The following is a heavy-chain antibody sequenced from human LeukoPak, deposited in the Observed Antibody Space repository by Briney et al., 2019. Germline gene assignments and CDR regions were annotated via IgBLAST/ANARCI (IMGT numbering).Heavy chain of an antibody. Sequence: RGSLGLSCAASGFTFSSYSMNWVRQAPGKGLEWVSSISSSSSYIYYADSVKGRFTISRDNAKNSLYLQMNSLRAEDTAAYYCARDSPTYYYDSSGYRHFDYWGQGTLVTVSS. D-gene: IGHD3-22*01. CDR1: GFTFSSYS. CDR3: ARDSPTYYYDSSGYRHFDY. V-gene: IGHV3-21*01. J-gene: IGHJ4*02. CDR2: ISSSSSYI.